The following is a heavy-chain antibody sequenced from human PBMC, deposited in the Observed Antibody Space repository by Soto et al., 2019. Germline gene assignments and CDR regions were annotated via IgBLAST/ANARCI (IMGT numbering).Heavy chain of an antibody. CDR1: GFTFRNYS. CDR2: ISDGGGNT. CDR3: AKDKETWLQGIDY. D-gene: IGHD5-12*01. J-gene: IGHJ4*02. V-gene: IGHV3-23*01. Sequence: PGGSLRLSCAASGFTFRNYSIHWVRQAPGEGLEWVSAISDGGGNTYYADYVKGRFTISRDNSKNTLYLQMNSLSAEDKAVYYGAKDKETWLQGIDYWGQGTLVTVSS.